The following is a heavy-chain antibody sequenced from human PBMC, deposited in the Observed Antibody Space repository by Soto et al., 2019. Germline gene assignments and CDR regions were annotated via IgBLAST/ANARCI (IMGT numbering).Heavy chain of an antibody. J-gene: IGHJ6*02. Sequence: EVQLLESGGGLVQPGGSLRLSCAASGFTFSSYAMSWVRQAPGKGLEWVSAISGSGGSTYYADSVKGRFTISRDNSKNXXELQMSSRRAEDTAVYYCANDEGGAVYYYYDGMDVWGQGPTVTVSS. CDR3: ANDEGGAVYYYYDGMDV. V-gene: IGHV3-23*01. CDR2: ISGSGGST. D-gene: IGHD1-26*01. CDR1: GFTFSSYA.